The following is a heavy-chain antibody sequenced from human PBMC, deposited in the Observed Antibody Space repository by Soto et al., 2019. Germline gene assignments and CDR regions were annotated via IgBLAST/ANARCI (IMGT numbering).Heavy chain of an antibody. CDR2: INHSGST. CDR1: GGSFSGYY. J-gene: IGHJ4*02. Sequence: QVQLQQWGAGLLKPSETLSLTCAVYGGSFSGYYWSWIRQPPGKGLEWIGEINHSGSTNYNPSLKRRVTISVDTSKNQFSLKLSSVTAADTAVYYCARGPPIVVVPAAMFGVSTPTFDYWGQGTLVTVSS. V-gene: IGHV4-34*01. CDR3: ARGPPIVVVPAAMFGVSTPTFDY. D-gene: IGHD2-2*01.